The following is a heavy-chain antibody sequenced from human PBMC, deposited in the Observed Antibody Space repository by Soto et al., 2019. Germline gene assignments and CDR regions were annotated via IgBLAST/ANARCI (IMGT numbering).Heavy chain of an antibody. V-gene: IGHV1-69*06. J-gene: IGHJ4*02. CDR2: IIGIFGTA. CDR1: GGTFGSYS. Sequence: QVQLVQSGTEVKEPGSSVKVSCKASGGTFGSYSISWVRQAPGQGLEWMGGIIGIFGTANYAQKFQGRVTITADKSTSTDYMELSSLRSEDTAVYYCARQQGTAAANDYWGQGTLVTVSS. CDR3: ARQQGTAAANDY. D-gene: IGHD6-13*01.